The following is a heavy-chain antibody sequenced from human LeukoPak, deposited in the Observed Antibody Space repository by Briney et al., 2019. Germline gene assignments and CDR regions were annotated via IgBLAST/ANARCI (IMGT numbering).Heavy chain of an antibody. V-gene: IGHV3-48*03. J-gene: IGHJ4*02. CDR3: ARVGREVTTGYFDD. CDR2: ISTSGSSV. CDR1: GFSFSTYG. Sequence: GGSLRLSCVASGFSFSTYGMNWVRQAPGKGLEWVAYISTSGSSVYYADSLKGRFTVSRDNAKSSLFLQVDSLTVADTAVYYCARVGREVTTGYFDDWGQGTLVAVSS. D-gene: IGHD2-21*02.